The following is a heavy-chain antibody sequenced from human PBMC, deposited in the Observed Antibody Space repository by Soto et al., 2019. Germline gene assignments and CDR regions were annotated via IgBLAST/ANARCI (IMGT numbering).Heavy chain of an antibody. D-gene: IGHD2-21*01. CDR1: GCAFTGYY. J-gene: IGHJ6*01. V-gene: IGHV1-2*04. CDR2: INPNSGGT. CDR3: ARASYPSVVPWVGMDF. Sequence: ASVRVSCKTSGCAFTGYYIHWVRQAPLQVLEWMVWINPNSGGTNSAQKFQGWVTMTRDTSISTAYMELSRLRSDDTAVYYCARASYPSVVPWVGMDFWGQGTTVTGSS.